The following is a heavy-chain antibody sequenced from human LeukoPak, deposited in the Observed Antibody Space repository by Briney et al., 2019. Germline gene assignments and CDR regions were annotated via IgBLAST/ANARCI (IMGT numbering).Heavy chain of an antibody. CDR3: ASKGAASGGDY. V-gene: IGHV3-21*01. J-gene: IGHJ4*02. CDR2: ISSSSSYI. CDR1: GFTFSSYS. D-gene: IGHD6-13*01. Sequence: PGGSLKLSCAASGFTFSSYSMNWVRQAPGKGLEWVSSISSSSSYIYYADSVKGRFTISRDNAKNSLYLQMNSLRAEDTAVYYCASKGAASGGDYWGQRTLVTVSS.